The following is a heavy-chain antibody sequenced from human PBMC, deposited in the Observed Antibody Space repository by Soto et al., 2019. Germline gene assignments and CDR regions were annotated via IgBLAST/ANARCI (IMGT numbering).Heavy chain of an antibody. CDR2: ISAYNGNT. D-gene: IGHD3-10*01. J-gene: IGHJ6*02. V-gene: IGHV1-18*01. CDR3: ARGGPTSADYYYGMDV. Sequence: QVQLVQSRAEVTRPGASVKVSCKASGYTFSNDGINWVRQAPGQGLEWMGWISAYNGNTEYAQNFQGRVTMTTDTSTSTAYMELRSLRSDDTAVYSCARGGPTSADYYYGMDVWGLGTTVTVSS. CDR1: GYTFSNDG.